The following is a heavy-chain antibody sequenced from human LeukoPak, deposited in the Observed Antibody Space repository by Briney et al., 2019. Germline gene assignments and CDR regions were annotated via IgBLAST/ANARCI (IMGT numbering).Heavy chain of an antibody. CDR2: IYTSGST. Sequence: SETLSLTCTVSGGSISSYYWSWIRQPPGKGLEWIGRIYTSGSTNYNPSLKSRVTISVDTSKNQFSLKLSSVTAADTAVYYCARTGPTLGSSSEGEYFQHWGQGTLVTVSS. CDR3: ARTGPTLGSSSEGEYFQH. V-gene: IGHV4-4*08. J-gene: IGHJ1*01. CDR1: GGSISSYY. D-gene: IGHD6-6*01.